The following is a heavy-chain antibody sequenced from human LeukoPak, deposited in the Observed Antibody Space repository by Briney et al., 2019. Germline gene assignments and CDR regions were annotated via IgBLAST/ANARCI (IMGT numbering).Heavy chain of an antibody. CDR1: GFTFSSYG. Sequence: GGSLRLSCAASGFTFSSYGMYWVRQAPGKGLEWMAVIWFDGSTKYYADSVKGRFTISRDNSKNTLYLQMNSLRDDDTAVYYCARDEGIASYFDYWGQGTPVTVSS. J-gene: IGHJ4*02. CDR3: ARDEGIASYFDY. V-gene: IGHV3-33*07. D-gene: IGHD6-13*01. CDR2: IWFDGSTK.